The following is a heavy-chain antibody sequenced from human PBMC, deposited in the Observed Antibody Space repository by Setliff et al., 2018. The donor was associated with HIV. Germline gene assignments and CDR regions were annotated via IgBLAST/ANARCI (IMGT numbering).Heavy chain of an antibody. CDR2: INPQTGGT. J-gene: IGHJ4*02. CDR3: ARDLRNSNTLFGVLNFVFDL. V-gene: IGHV1-2*02. Sequence: VASVKVSCKASGYTLSSHYIHWVRQAPGHRPEWVGWINPQTGGTNLAQKFQGRITMTSDTSVNTVFIELSRLKSDDTALYYCARDLRNSNTLFGVLNFVFDLWGQGTLVTVSS. D-gene: IGHD3-3*01. CDR1: GYTLSSHY.